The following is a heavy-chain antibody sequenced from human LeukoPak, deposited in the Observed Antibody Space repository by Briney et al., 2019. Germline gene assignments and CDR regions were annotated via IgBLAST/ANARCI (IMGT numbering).Heavy chain of an antibody. Sequence: PGGSLRLSCTASGFIFDTHTLTWVRQAPGKGLEWVASISGSGDSTNYGDSVKGRFTISRDNFKRTVHLEMSNLRADDTAMYYWVRRAAVRGMDFWGLGTTVIVSS. CDR3: VRRAAVRGMDF. V-gene: IGHV3-23*01. CDR1: GFIFDTHT. CDR2: ISGSGDST. J-gene: IGHJ6*02. D-gene: IGHD1-14*01.